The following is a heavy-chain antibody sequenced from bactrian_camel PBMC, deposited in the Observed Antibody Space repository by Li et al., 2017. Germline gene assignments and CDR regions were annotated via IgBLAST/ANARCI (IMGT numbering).Heavy chain of an antibody. CDR3: KAVAVDSGGAWYCSDSGN. D-gene: IGHD3*01. Sequence: HVQLVESGGGSVQVGGSLRLSCVVSGYFYCIYDMSWYRQPPGKEREFVSGIASDGSPSYADSVKGRFTISQDNAKDTVYLQMNSLKPEDTAMYYCKAVAVDSGGAWYCSDSGNWGQGTQVTVS. V-gene: IGHV3S53*01. CDR1: GYFYCIYD. CDR2: IASDGSP. J-gene: IGHJ6*01.